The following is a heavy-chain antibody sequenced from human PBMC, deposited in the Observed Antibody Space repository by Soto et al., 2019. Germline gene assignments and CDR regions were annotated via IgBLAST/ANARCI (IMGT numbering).Heavy chain of an antibody. Sequence: QVQLVESGGGVVQPGRSLRLSCAASGFTFSSYGMHWVRQAPGKGLEWVAVIWYDGSNKYYADSVKGRFTISRDNSKNTLYLQMNSLRAEDTAVYYCARDRKSSSWYSTEDYWGQGTLVTVSS. J-gene: IGHJ4*02. D-gene: IGHD6-13*01. CDR2: IWYDGSNK. CDR1: GFTFSSYG. CDR3: ARDRKSSSWYSTEDY. V-gene: IGHV3-33*01.